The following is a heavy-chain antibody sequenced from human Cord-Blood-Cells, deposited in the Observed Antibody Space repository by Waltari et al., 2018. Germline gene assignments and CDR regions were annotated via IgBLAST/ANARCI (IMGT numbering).Heavy chain of an antibody. V-gene: IGHV4-34*01. Sequence: QVQLQQWGAGLLKPSEPLSLTCAVSGGSFSGYYWSWIRQPPGKGLEWIGEINHSGSTNYNPSLKSRVTISVDTSKNQFSLKLSSVTAADTAVYYCARWAIRAYFDLWGRGTLVTVSS. CDR2: INHSGST. J-gene: IGHJ2*01. CDR3: ARWAIRAYFDL. D-gene: IGHD2-21*01. CDR1: GGSFSGYY.